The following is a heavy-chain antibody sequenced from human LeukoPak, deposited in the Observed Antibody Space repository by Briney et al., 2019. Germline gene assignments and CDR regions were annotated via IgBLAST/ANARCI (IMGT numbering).Heavy chain of an antibody. CDR3: ARVQIVVVTTPGGGYTDA. J-gene: IGHJ6*03. Sequence: PSETLSLTCKVSGDVVTSASHYWAWIRQSPGKELEWIVSIDSRGTTYYNPSLRSRVTIAVDTSMNQFSLQLSSLAAADTAVYHCARVQIVVVTTPGGGYTDAWGKGTTVTVSS. CDR1: GDVVTSASHY. V-gene: IGHV4-39*07. D-gene: IGHD4-17*01. CDR2: IDSRGTT.